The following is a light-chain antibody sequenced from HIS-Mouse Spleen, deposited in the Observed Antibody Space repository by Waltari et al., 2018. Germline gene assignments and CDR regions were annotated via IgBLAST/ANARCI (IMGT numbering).Light chain of an antibody. CDR1: NIGSKS. V-gene: IGLV3-21*03. J-gene: IGLJ3*02. Sequence: SYVLTQPPSVSVAPGKTARITCGGNNIGSKSVHWYQQKPGQAPVLVVYDASDRPSGIPERFSGSNSGNTATLTISRVEAGDEADYYCQVWDSSSDHPGNWVFGGGTKLTVL. CDR3: QVWDSSSDHPGNWV. CDR2: DAS.